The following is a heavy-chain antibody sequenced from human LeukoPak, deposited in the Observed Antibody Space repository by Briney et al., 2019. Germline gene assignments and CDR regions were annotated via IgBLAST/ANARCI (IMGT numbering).Heavy chain of an antibody. Sequence: GGSLRLSCAASGFTFSTFVVNWVRQAPGKGLEWVSLISGSGDTSNYADSVRGRFTISRDNSKNTLYLQMNSLRAEDTAIYYCAKESTATYCTHGVCPFDLWGQGTPVTVSS. J-gene: IGHJ4*02. CDR1: GFTFSTFV. V-gene: IGHV3-23*01. CDR3: AKESTATYCTHGVCPFDL. CDR2: ISGSGDTS. D-gene: IGHD2-8*01.